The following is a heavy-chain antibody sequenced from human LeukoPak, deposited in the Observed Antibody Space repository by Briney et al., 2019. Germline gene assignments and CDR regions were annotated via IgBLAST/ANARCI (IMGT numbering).Heavy chain of an antibody. CDR2: ITSSGAGT. J-gene: IGHJ4*02. D-gene: IGHD3-22*01. CDR3: AKDRPNYHESNGHYYRPNGDY. V-gene: IGHV3-23*01. Sequence: GGSLRLSCAASGFTFNIYAMRWVRQAPGKGLEWVSSITSSGAGTFYADSVKDRFTISRDNSKNTLYLQISRLRAEDTAVYYCAKDRPNYHESNGHYYRPNGDYWGQGTLVTVSS. CDR1: GFTFNIYA.